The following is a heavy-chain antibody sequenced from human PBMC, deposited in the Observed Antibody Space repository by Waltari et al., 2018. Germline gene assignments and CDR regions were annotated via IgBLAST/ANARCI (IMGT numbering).Heavy chain of an antibody. V-gene: IGHV1-2*02. CDR3: AREVGGNSGFDY. Sequence: QVQLVQSGAEVKKPGASVTVSCKASGYPFTYYYMHWVQQAPGQGLEWMGWINPNSGGTNYAQKFQGRVTMTRDTSISTAYMELSRLRSDDTAVYYCAREVGGNSGFDYWGQGTLVTVSS. J-gene: IGHJ4*02. CDR2: INPNSGGT. D-gene: IGHD2-21*02. CDR1: GYPFTYYY.